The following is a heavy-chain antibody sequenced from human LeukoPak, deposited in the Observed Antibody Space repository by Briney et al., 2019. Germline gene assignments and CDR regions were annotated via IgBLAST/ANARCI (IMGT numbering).Heavy chain of an antibody. V-gene: IGHV4-34*01. D-gene: IGHD3-22*01. CDR2: INHSGST. CDR3: ARHMFRGYNGYFDY. J-gene: IGHJ4*02. CDR1: GGSFSGYY. Sequence: PSETLSLTCAVYGGSFSGYYWSWIRQPPGKGLEWIGEINHSGSTNYNPSLKSRVTISVDTSKNQFSLKLTSVTAADTAVFYCARHMFRGYNGYFDYWGQGTLATVSS.